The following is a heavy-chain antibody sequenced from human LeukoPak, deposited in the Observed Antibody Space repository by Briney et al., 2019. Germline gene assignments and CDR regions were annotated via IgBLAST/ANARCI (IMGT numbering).Heavy chain of an antibody. Sequence: PGGSLRLSCAASGFTFSNYGMHWVRQAPGKGLEWVAVISHDGSNKYYADSVKGRFTISRDNSKNTLYLQMNSLRAEDTAVYYCAREIGYYYYGMDVWGQGTTVTVSS. CDR3: AREIGYYYYGMDV. CDR1: GFTFSNYG. J-gene: IGHJ6*02. V-gene: IGHV3-30*19. CDR2: ISHDGSNK.